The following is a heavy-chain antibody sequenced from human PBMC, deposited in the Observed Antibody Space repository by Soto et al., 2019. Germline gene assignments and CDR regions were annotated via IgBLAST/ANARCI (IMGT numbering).Heavy chain of an antibody. D-gene: IGHD6-19*01. Sequence: NPSETLSLTCAVYGGSFSGYYWSWIRQPPGKGLEWIGEINHSGSTNYNPSLKSRVTISVDTSKNQFSLKLSSVTAADTAVYYCARTSSGWYVDYWGQGTLVTVSS. V-gene: IGHV4-34*01. CDR1: GGSFSGYY. CDR3: ARTSSGWYVDY. J-gene: IGHJ4*02. CDR2: INHSGST.